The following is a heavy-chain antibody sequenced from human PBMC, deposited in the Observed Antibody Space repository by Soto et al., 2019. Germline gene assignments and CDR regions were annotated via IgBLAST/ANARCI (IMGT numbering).Heavy chain of an antibody. CDR1: GYAFSSYW. CDR3: ARGYCTATICDPWFDP. J-gene: IGHJ5*02. CDR2: IYPGDSDT. D-gene: IGHD2-8*02. V-gene: IGHV5-51*01. Sequence: GESLKISCQGSGYAFSSYWIAWVRQMPGKGLEWMGIIYPGDSDTRYSPSFQGQVTISVDKSITTAYLQWSSLKASDTAMYYCARGYCTATICDPWFDPWGQGTLVTVSS.